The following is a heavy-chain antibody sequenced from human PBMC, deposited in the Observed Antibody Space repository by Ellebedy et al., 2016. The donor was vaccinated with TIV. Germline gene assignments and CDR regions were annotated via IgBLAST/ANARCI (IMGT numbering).Heavy chain of an antibody. J-gene: IGHJ3*02. D-gene: IGHD2-8*01. CDR3: ASRRHYIVVMGAFDI. V-gene: IGHV4-31*03. Sequence: SETLSLXXTVSGGSISSGGYYWSWIRQHPGKGLEWIGYIYYSGSTYYNPSLKSRVTISVDTSKNQFSLKLSSVTAADTAVYYCASRRHYIVVMGAFDIWGQGTMVTVSS. CDR1: GGSISSGGYY. CDR2: IYYSGST.